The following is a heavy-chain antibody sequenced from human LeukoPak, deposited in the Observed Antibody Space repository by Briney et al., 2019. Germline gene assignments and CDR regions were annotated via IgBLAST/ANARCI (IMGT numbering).Heavy chain of an antibody. D-gene: IGHD3/OR15-3a*01. CDR1: GGSISSGSYY. CDR3: ARQTGSGLFILP. CDR2: IYYTGNT. V-gene: IGHV4-39*01. Sequence: SETLSLTCTVSGGSISSGSYYWSWIRQPAGKGLEWIGSIYYTGNTYYNASLKSQVSISIDTSKNQFSLKLTSVTAADTAVYYCARQTGSGLFILPGGQGTLVTVSS. J-gene: IGHJ4*02.